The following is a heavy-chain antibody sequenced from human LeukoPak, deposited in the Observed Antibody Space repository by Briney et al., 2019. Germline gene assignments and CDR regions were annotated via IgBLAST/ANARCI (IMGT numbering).Heavy chain of an antibody. Sequence: GGSLRLSCAASEFTFSNFAMSWVRQAPGKGLEWVSTISGSGDNTYYADSAKGRFTISRDNSKNTLYLEMNSLRAEDTAVYFCARARSSTFSYSDYWGQGTLVTVSS. D-gene: IGHD2-21*01. CDR2: ISGSGDNT. V-gene: IGHV3-23*01. CDR3: ARARSSTFSYSDY. CDR1: EFTFSNFA. J-gene: IGHJ4*02.